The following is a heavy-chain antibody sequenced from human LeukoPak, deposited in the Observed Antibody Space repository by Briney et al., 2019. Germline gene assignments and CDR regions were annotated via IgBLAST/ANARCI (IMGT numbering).Heavy chain of an antibody. V-gene: IGHV5-51*01. CDR3: ARVRRITMVRGVIGHAFDI. Sequence: GESLKISCKGSGYSFTSYWIGWVRQMPGKGLEWMGIIYPGDSDTRYSPSFQGQVTISADKSISTAYLQWSSLKASDTAMYYCARVRRITMVRGVIGHAFDIWGQGTMVTVPS. J-gene: IGHJ3*02. CDR1: GYSFTSYW. D-gene: IGHD3-10*01. CDR2: IYPGDSDT.